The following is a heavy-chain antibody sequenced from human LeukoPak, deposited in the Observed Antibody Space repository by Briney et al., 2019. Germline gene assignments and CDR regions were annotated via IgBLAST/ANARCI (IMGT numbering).Heavy chain of an antibody. CDR1: GGSISSSSYY. CDR3: ARHTLVAASSFDY. J-gene: IGHJ4*02. CDR2: IYYNGNT. V-gene: IGHV4-39*01. Sequence: SETLSLTCTVSGGSISSSSYYWGWIRQPPGKGLEWIGSIYYNGNTYYNASLKSRITISGDTSKNQFSLILSSVTAADTAVYYCARHTLVAASSFDYWGRGTLVTVSS. D-gene: IGHD2-15*01.